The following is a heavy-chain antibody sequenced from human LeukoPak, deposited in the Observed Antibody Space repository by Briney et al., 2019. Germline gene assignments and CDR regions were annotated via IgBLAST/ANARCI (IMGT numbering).Heavy chain of an antibody. D-gene: IGHD3-22*01. CDR2: ISGSGGST. Sequence: GGSLRLSCAASGFTFSSYAMSWVRQAPGKGLEWVSAISGSGGSTYYADSVKGRFTISRDNSKNTLYLQMNSLRAEDTAVYYCAGWTYYYDSSGYNGDYWGQGTLVTVSS. J-gene: IGHJ4*02. CDR1: GFTFSSYA. V-gene: IGHV3-23*01. CDR3: AGWTYYYDSSGYNGDY.